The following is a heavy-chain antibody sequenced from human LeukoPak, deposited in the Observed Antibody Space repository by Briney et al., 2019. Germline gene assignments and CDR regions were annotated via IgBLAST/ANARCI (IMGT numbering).Heavy chain of an antibody. CDR2: IYYSGST. CDR3: ARHDHIAVAGDDRFDY. J-gene: IGHJ4*02. Sequence: SETLSLTCSVSGHSISSGYYWSWIRQPPGKGLEWIGSIYYSGSTYYNPSLKSRVTISVDTSKNQFSLKLSSVTAADTAVYYCARHDHIAVAGDDRFDYWGQGTLVTVSS. CDR1: GHSISSGYY. V-gene: IGHV4-38-2*01. D-gene: IGHD6-19*01.